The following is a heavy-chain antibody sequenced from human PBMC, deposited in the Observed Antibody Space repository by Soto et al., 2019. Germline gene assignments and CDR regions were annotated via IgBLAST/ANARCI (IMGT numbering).Heavy chain of an antibody. CDR3: AKDKGHQRERRGGYYFDY. V-gene: IGHV3-9*01. D-gene: IGHD2-2*01. Sequence: EVQLVESGGGLVQPGRSLRLSCAASGFTFDDYAMHWVRQAPGKGLEWVSGISWNSGSIGYADSVKGRFTISRDNAKNSLYRRMNSLRAEESALYYCAKDKGHQRERRGGYYFDYWGQGTLVIVSS. CDR1: GFTFDDYA. CDR2: ISWNSGSI. J-gene: IGHJ4*02.